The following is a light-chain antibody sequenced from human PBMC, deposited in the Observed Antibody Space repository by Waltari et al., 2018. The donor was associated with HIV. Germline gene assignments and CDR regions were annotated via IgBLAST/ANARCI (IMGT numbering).Light chain of an antibody. CDR2: DDD. CDR3: AFYTSADTHFV. V-gene: IGLV2-18*01. Sequence: QSALTQPPSVSGSPGQSVTISCAGASSDISDTPPDIRVSWYQQPPGASPKVVIYDDDYRPSGVPDRFAAYKFGNAASLTISGLQPADEGDYYCAFYTSADTHFVFGTGTTVSV. CDR1: SSDISDTPPDIR. J-gene: IGLJ1*01.